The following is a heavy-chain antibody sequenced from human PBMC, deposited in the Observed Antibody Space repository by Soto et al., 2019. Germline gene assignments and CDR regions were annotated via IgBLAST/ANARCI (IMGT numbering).Heavy chain of an antibody. CDR2: TSYDGNNR. D-gene: IGHD2-21*02. CDR1: GFSFSSYV. CDR3: AGVYYGGDSVNNF. Sequence: GGSLRLSCAGSGFSFSSYVLSWVRQAPGRGLEWVAATSYDGNNRYYADPVKGRFIISRDNSKNTLDLEMETPRPEDTAVYYCAGVYYGGDSVNNFWGQGTPVTVSS. V-gene: IGHV3-30-3*01. J-gene: IGHJ4*02.